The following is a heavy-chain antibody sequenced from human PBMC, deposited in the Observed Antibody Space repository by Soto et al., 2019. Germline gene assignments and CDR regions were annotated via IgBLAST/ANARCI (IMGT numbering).Heavy chain of an antibody. CDR1: GGSISSGGYY. V-gene: IGHV4-31*03. Sequence: SETLSLTCTVSGGSISSGGYYWSWIRQHPGKGLEWIGYIYYSGSTYYNPSLKSRVTTSVDTSKNQFSLKLSSVTAADTAVYYCARGGRRSPGMDVWGQGTTVTSP. J-gene: IGHJ6*02. CDR2: IYYSGST. CDR3: ARGGRRSPGMDV.